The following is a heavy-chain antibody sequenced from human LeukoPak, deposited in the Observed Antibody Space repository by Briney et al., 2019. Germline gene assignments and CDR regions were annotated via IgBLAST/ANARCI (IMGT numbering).Heavy chain of an antibody. CDR3: ARGGCGTGNCYTSWLDP. J-gene: IGHJ5*02. V-gene: IGHV1-2*02. Sequence: ASVKVSCKASGYTFTGSYIHWVRQAPGQGLEWMGWINPTSGGTNYAQKFQDRVTMTRDTSISTAYMQLTRLSFDDTAVYYCARGGCGTGNCYTSWLDPWGQGTLVTVPS. D-gene: IGHD2-15*01. CDR1: GYTFTGSY. CDR2: INPTSGGT.